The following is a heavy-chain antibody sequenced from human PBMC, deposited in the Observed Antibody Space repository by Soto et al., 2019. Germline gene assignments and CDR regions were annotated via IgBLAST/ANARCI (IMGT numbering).Heavy chain of an antibody. CDR3: SRTYYYDSTGYYRY. J-gene: IGHJ4*02. D-gene: IGHD3-22*01. CDR1: GFTFGDYA. CDR2: IRSKAYGGTT. V-gene: IGHV3-49*04. Sequence: GSLRLSCTASGFTFGDYAMSWVRQAPGKGLEWVGFIRSKAYGGTTEYAASVKGRFTISRDDSRTIAYLQMNSLKTEDTAVYYCSRTYYYDSTGYYRYWGQGTLVTVSS.